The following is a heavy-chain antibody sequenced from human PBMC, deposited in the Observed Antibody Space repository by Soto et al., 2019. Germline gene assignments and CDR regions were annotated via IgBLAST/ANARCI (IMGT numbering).Heavy chain of an antibody. CDR2: ISTFNGNA. V-gene: IGHV1-18*01. Sequence: QVHLVQSGAEVKKPGASVKVSCKTSGYTFSSYGIMWVRQAPGQGLECMGWISTFNGNAHYAQNLQDRVTTTTDTSTSTVYLELTSLTSDDTGVYYCARLNGYSTGWSATWGQGTLVTVSS. J-gene: IGHJ4*02. CDR1: GYTFSSYG. D-gene: IGHD2-8*02. CDR3: ARLNGYSTGWSAT.